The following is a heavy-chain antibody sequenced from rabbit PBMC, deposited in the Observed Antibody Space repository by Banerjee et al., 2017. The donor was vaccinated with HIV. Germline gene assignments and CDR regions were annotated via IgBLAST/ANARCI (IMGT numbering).Heavy chain of an antibody. J-gene: IGHJ4*01. CDR2: INTISGDT. CDR3: ARDLAGVIGWNFNL. Sequence: QEQLVESGGDLVQPEGSLTLTCKASGFDFSSYYMSWVRQAPGKGLEWIACINTISGDTVYATWAKGRFTISKASWTTVTLQMTSLTAADTASYFCARDLAGVIGWNFNLWGPGTLVTVS. V-gene: IGHV1S45*01. CDR1: GFDFSSYY. D-gene: IGHD4-1*01.